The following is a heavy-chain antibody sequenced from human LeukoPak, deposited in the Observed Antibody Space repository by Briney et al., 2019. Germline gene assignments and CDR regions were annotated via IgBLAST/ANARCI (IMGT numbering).Heavy chain of an antibody. J-gene: IGHJ4*02. Sequence: GGSLRLSCAASGFTFSTYSMNWDRQAPGKGLEWVSSIISSSSYIYYADSVKGRFTISRDNAKNSLYLQMNSLRAEDTAVYYCARDPQYCSGGSCYSFDYWGQGTLVTVSS. CDR2: IISSSSYI. D-gene: IGHD2-15*01. CDR3: ARDPQYCSGGSCYSFDY. CDR1: GFTFSTYS. V-gene: IGHV3-21*01.